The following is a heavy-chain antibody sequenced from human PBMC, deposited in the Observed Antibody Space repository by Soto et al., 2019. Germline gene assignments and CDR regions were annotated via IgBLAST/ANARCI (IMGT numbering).Heavy chain of an antibody. CDR3: ARLAYSHYST. CDR2: IYYSRTT. J-gene: IGHJ4*02. Sequence: GPFESSETLSLTCTVSGGSIKVGGYYWGWIRQPPGKGLEWVATIYYSRTTHYNPSLKSRLTISLDTSRNQFSLDLTSVTAADTAVYYCARLAYSHYSTWGQGTLVTVSS. V-gene: IGHV4-39*01. CDR1: GGSIKVGGYY. D-gene: IGHD5-12*01.